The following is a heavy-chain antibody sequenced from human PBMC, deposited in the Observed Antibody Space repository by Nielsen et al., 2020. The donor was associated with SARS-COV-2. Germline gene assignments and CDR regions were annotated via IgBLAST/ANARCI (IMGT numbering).Heavy chain of an antibody. CDR3: ARAVYCSSTSCYRYYYYYMDV. D-gene: IGHD2-2*02. Sequence: LRLSCTVSGGSISSGGYYWSWIRRHPGKGLEWIGYIYYSGSTYYNPSLKSRVTISVDTSKNQFSLKLSSVTAADTAVYYCARAVYCSSTSCYRYYYYYMDVWGKGTTVTVSS. V-gene: IGHV4-31*03. CDR1: GGSISSGGYY. CDR2: IYYSGST. J-gene: IGHJ6*03.